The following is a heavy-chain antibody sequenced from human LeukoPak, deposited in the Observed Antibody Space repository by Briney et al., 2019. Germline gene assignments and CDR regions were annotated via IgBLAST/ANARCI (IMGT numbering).Heavy chain of an antibody. J-gene: IGHJ4*02. CDR3: AKDDAWLRFGE. CDR1: GFTFVNYG. D-gene: IGHD3-10*01. Sequence: GGSVRLSCAASGFTFVNYGFHWVRQAPGKALEWVAFISYNGNKKYGDSVKGRFTISRDNSKNTLYLEVISLTAEDTAVYYCAKDDAWLRFGEWSQGTLVTVSS. CDR2: ISYNGNKK. V-gene: IGHV3-30*18.